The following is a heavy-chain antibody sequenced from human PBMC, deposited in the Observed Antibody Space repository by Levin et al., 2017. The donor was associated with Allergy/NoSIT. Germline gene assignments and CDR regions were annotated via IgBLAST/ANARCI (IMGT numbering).Heavy chain of an antibody. CDR2: ISASGTIT. V-gene: IGHV3-23*01. CDR3: AKRWSYPHYYFDY. D-gene: IGHD1-26*01. Sequence: GALRLSCAASGFTFSSYDLTWVRQAPGKGLEYVSGISASGTITYYADSMKGRFTISRDNSRNTVYLQMNSLRADDTAVYYCAKRWSYPHYYFDYWGQGTLLTVSS. CDR1: GFTFSSYD. J-gene: IGHJ4*02.